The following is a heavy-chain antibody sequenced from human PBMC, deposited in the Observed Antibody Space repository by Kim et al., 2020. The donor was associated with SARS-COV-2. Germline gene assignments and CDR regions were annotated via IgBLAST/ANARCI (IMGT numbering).Heavy chain of an antibody. Sequence: SETLSLTCAVYGGSFSGYYWSWIRQPPGKGLEWIGEINHSGSTNYNPSLKSRVTISVDTSKNQFSLKLSSVTAADTAVYYCARVRVAGPKPMYYYYYGMDVWGQGTTVTVSS. D-gene: IGHD6-19*01. J-gene: IGHJ6*02. V-gene: IGHV4-34*01. CDR1: GGSFSGYY. CDR3: ARVRVAGPKPMYYYYYGMDV. CDR2: INHSGST.